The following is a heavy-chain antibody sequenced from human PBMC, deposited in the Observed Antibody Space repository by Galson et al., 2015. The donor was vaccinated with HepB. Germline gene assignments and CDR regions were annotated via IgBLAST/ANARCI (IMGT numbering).Heavy chain of an antibody. CDR3: ARLAPGGTGGLDY. V-gene: IGHV1-3*01. Sequence: SVKVSCKASGYTFTSHAMHWVRQAPGQRLEWMGWINAGNGNTKYSQKFQDRVTFTRDTSASTAYMELSSLRSEDTAVYYCARLAPGGTGGLDYWGQGTLVTVSS. J-gene: IGHJ4*02. CDR1: GYTFTSHA. D-gene: IGHD6-13*01. CDR2: INAGNGNT.